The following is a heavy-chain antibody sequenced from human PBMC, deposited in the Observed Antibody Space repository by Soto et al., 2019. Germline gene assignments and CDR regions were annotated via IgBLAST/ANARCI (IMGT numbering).Heavy chain of an antibody. CDR3: ARESGAGSSTVTLNWFDP. J-gene: IGHJ5*02. V-gene: IGHV1-18*01. Sequence: ASVKVSCRASGYTFPSSGISWVRQAPGQGLEWMGWISAFNGNTYYAQKLQGRVTMTTDTSTSTAYMELRSLRAEDTAVYYCARESGAGSSTVTLNWFDPWGQGTLVTVS. CDR1: GYTFPSSG. CDR2: ISAFNGNT. D-gene: IGHD4-17*01.